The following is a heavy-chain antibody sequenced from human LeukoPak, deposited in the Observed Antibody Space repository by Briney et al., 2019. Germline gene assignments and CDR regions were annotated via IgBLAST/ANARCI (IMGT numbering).Heavy chain of an antibody. V-gene: IGHV3-66*04. Sequence: GGSLRFSCVVSGFTVSSNYMSWVRQAPGKGLEWVSVIYSADSTYYAGSVKGRFTISRDNSMNTLYLQMNSLRAEDTAVFYCARQAGGSWFDYWGQGTLVTVSS. CDR2: IYSADST. J-gene: IGHJ4*02. CDR3: ARQAGGSWFDY. D-gene: IGHD6-13*01. CDR1: GFTVSSNY.